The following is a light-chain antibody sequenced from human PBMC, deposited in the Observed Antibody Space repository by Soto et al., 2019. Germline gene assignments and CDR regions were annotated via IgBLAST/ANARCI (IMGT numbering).Light chain of an antibody. CDR2: EGS. Sequence: QSVLTQPASVSGSPGQSITISCTGTSSDVGSYNLVSWYQQHPGKAPKLMIYEGSKRPSGVSNRFSGSKSGNTASLTISGLQAEDEADYYCCSYVGSSTPNYVFGTGTKVTVL. CDR1: SSDVGSYNL. CDR3: CSYVGSSTPNYV. J-gene: IGLJ1*01. V-gene: IGLV2-23*01.